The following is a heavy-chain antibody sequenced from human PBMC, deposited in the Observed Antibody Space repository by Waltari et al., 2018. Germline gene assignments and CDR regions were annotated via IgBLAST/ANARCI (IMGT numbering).Heavy chain of an antibody. D-gene: IGHD3-9*01. V-gene: IGHV1-24*01. CDR1: GYTLTELS. Sequence: QVQLVQSGAEVKKPGASVKVSCKVSGYTLTELSMHWVRQAPGKGLEWMGGFDTEDGETIYAQKFQGRVTMTEDTSTDTAYMELSSLRSEDTAVYYCATDGPSDILTGRFYRNWFDPWGQGTLVTVSS. CDR3: ATDGPSDILTGRFYRNWFDP. J-gene: IGHJ5*02. CDR2: FDTEDGET.